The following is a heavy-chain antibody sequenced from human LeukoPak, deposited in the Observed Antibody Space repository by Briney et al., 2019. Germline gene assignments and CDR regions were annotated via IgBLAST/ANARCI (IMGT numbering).Heavy chain of an antibody. CDR3: ARDDYYYDSSGLDDV. Sequence: GGSLRLSCAASGFTFSSYSMNWVRQAPGKGLEWVSYISSSSSTIYYADSVKGRLTISRDNAKNSLYLQMNSLRAEDTAVYYCARDDYYYDSSGLDDVWGKGTTVTVSS. J-gene: IGHJ6*04. CDR2: ISSSSSTI. CDR1: GFTFSSYS. V-gene: IGHV3-48*01. D-gene: IGHD3-22*01.